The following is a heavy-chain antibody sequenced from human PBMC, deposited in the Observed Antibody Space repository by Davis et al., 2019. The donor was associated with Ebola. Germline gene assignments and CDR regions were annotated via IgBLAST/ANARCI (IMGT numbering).Heavy chain of an antibody. CDR3: ARAKSPLYYYYYYGMDV. Sequence: PSETLSLTCTVSGGSISSHYWSWIRQPPGKGLEWIGYIYYSGSTNYNPSLKSRVTISVDTSKNQFSLKLSSVTAADTAVYYCARAKSPLYYYYYYGMDVWGQGTTVTVSS. J-gene: IGHJ6*02. CDR1: GGSISSHY. V-gene: IGHV4-59*11. CDR2: IYYSGST.